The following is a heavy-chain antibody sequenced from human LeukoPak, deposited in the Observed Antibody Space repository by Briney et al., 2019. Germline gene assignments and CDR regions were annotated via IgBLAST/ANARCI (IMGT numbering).Heavy chain of an antibody. CDR1: GGSISGSTYY. J-gene: IGHJ4*02. V-gene: IGHV4-39*07. CDR2: IFYSGST. Sequence: SETLSLTCTVSGGSISGSTYYWGWIRQPPGKGLEWIGSIFYSGSTNYNPSLKSRVTISVDTSKNQFSLKLSSVTAADTAVYYCARGEVGKDYWGQGTLVTVSS. D-gene: IGHD1-26*01. CDR3: ARGEVGKDY.